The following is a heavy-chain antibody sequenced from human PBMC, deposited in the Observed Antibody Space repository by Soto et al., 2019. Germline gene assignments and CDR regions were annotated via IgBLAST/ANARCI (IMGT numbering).Heavy chain of an antibody. J-gene: IGHJ6*02. CDR1: GGTFSSYA. Sequence: QVQLVQSGAEVKKPGSSVKVSCKASGGTFSSYAINWVRQAPGQGLEWMGGIIPIFGTANFAQKFQVRVTITADESTSTAHMELSSLRSEDTAVYYCARKTMGVEYYSGMDVWGQGTTVTVSS. V-gene: IGHV1-69*12. D-gene: IGHD3-3*01. CDR2: IIPIFGTA. CDR3: ARKTMGVEYYSGMDV.